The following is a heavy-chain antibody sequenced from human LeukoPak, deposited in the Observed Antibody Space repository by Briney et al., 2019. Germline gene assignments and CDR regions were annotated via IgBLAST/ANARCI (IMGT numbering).Heavy chain of an antibody. CDR2: ISGSGGST. CDR3: AKDLMITFGGVIAPFGY. V-gene: IGHV3-23*01. CDR1: GFTFSSYA. J-gene: IGHJ4*02. D-gene: IGHD3-16*02. Sequence: GGSLRLSCAGSGFTFSSYAMSWVRQAPGKGLEWVSAISGSGGSTYYADSVKGRFTISRDNSKNTLYLQMNSLRAEDTAVYYCAKDLMITFGGVIAPFGYWGQGTLVTVSS.